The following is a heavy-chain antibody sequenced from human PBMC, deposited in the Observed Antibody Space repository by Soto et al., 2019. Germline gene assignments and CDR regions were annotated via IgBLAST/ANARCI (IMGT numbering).Heavy chain of an antibody. CDR3: ARGSMYIWNDH. CDR1: GYTFTTYD. CDR2: VNPSSGNT. J-gene: IGHJ5*02. Sequence: QVQLVQSGAEVKRPGASVKVSCEASGYTFTTYDINWVRQASGQGLEWMGCVNPSSGNTVYAQKFHGRVNMTRDTSISTAYMELSSLKSDDTAIYYCARGSMYIWNDHWGQGTLVTVSS. V-gene: IGHV1-8*02. D-gene: IGHD1-20*01.